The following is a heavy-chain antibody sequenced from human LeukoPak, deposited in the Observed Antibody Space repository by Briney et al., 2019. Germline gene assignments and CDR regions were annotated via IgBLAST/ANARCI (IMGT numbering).Heavy chain of an antibody. Sequence: GASVKVSCKASGYTFTGYYMHWVRQAPGQGLEWMGWINPNSGGTNYAQKFQGRVTMTRDTSISTAYMELSRLRSDDTAVYYCAREGDGGEKNPDTAMATDYWGQGTLVTVSS. V-gene: IGHV1-2*02. D-gene: IGHD5-18*01. CDR3: AREGDGGEKNPDTAMATDY. CDR1: GYTFTGYY. J-gene: IGHJ4*02. CDR2: INPNSGGT.